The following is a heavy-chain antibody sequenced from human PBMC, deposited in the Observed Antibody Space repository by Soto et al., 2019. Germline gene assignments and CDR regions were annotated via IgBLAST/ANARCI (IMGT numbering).Heavy chain of an antibody. CDR2: ISASGAGT. Sequence: EVQLLESGGGLLQRGGSLRLSCEASGFIFSSYALTWVREAPGKGLEWVSTISASGAGTYYADSVKGRFTISRDSSKNTLYLQVSSLTAEDTAVYYCAKPAGYCSTSSCPGYYGLDVWGQGTTVTVSS. CDR3: AKPAGYCSTSSCPGYYGLDV. D-gene: IGHD2-2*03. CDR1: GFIFSSYA. V-gene: IGHV3-23*01. J-gene: IGHJ6*02.